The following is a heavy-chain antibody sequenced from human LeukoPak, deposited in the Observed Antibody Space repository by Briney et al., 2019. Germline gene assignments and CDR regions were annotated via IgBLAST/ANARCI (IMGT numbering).Heavy chain of an antibody. D-gene: IGHD3-3*01. Sequence: SETLSLTCTVSGGSISSSSYYWGWIRQPPGKGLEWIGSIYYSGSTYYNPSLKSRVTISVDTSKNQFSLKLSSVTAADTAVYYCAAGGDFWSGYYPAFDIWGQGTMVTVSS. V-gene: IGHV4-39*01. J-gene: IGHJ3*02. CDR3: AAGGDFWSGYYPAFDI. CDR1: GGSISSSSYY. CDR2: IYYSGST.